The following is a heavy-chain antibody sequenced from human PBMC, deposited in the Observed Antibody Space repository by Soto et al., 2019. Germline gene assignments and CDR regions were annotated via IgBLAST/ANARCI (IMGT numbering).Heavy chain of an antibody. J-gene: IGHJ4*02. CDR2: IRYDGSNI. CDR3: ARDGVGATGFFGYFDY. CDR1: GIIFTGYG. Sequence: GGSLRLSCAVSGIIFTGYGMHWVRQAPGKGLEWVAVIRYDGSNIYYADSVKGRFTISRDNSKNTLYLQMNSLRAEDTAVYYCARDGVGATGFFGYFDYLGQGALVNVSS. D-gene: IGHD1-26*01. V-gene: IGHV3-33*01.